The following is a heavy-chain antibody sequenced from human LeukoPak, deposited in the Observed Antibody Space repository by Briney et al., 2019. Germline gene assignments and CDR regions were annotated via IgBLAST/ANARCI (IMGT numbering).Heavy chain of an antibody. CDR3: ARGVGDDDAFDI. Sequence: PSETLSLTCAVSGYSISSGYYWGCTRQPPGEGLEWLGSIYHSGSTYYNPSLKSRVTISVDTPKNQFSLKLSSVAAADTAVYYCARGVGDDDAFDIWGQGTMVTVSA. J-gene: IGHJ3*02. CDR2: IYHSGST. V-gene: IGHV4-38-2*01. D-gene: IGHD3-10*01. CDR1: GYSISSGYY.